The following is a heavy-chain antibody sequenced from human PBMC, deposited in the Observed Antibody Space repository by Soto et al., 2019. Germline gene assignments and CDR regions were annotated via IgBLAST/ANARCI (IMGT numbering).Heavy chain of an antibody. CDR2: VSIGGST. CDR3: AKRRGAGGHFDY. J-gene: IGHJ4*02. D-gene: IGHD2-15*01. Sequence: GGSLRLSCAASGFTFSSYAMGWGRQGPGKGLEWVAVVSIGGSTHYADSVRGRFTISRDNSKNTLSLQMNSLTAEDTAVYFCAKRRGAGGHFDYWGQGALVTVPQ. V-gene: IGHV3-23*01. CDR1: GFTFSSYA.